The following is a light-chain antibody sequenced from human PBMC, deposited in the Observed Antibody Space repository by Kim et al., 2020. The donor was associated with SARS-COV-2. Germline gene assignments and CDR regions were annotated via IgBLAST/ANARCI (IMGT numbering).Light chain of an antibody. V-gene: IGKV3-20*01. CDR3: QQYDSSPSVT. Sequence: PGERATLSCRASQSVTNNYLAWYKQKAGQAPRLVIYAASSRATGIPDRFSGSGSGTDFTLTINRLEPEDFAVYYCQQYDSSPSVTFGQGTRLEIK. CDR2: AAS. CDR1: QSVTNNY. J-gene: IGKJ5*01.